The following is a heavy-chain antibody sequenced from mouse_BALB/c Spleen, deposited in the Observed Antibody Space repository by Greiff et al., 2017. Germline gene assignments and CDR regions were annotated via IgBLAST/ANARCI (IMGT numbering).Heavy chain of an antibody. CDR3: ARLGYDGGWDY. CDR2: ISSGGGNT. Sequence: EVHLVESGGGLVKPGGSLKLSCAASGFTFSSYTMSWVRQTPEKRLEWVATISSGGGNTYYPDSVKGRFTISRDNAKNNLYLQMSSLRSEDTAVYYCARLGYDGGWDYWGQGTSVTVSS. CDR1: GFTFSSYT. V-gene: IGHV5-9*03. D-gene: IGHD2-2*01. J-gene: IGHJ4*01.